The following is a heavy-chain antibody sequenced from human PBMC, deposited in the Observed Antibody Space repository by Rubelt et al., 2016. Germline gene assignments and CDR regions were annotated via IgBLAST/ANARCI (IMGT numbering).Heavy chain of an antibody. Sequence: SGSTNYNPSLKSRVTISVDTSKNQFSLKLSSVTAADTAVYYCARGRLWSGYFHDWGQGTLVTVSS. CDR3: ARGRLWSGYFHD. V-gene: IGHV4-34*01. J-gene: IGHJ4*02. D-gene: IGHD3-3*01. CDR2: SGST.